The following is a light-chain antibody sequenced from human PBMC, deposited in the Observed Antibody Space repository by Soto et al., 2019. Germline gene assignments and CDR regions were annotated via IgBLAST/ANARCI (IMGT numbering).Light chain of an antibody. J-gene: IGKJ3*01. Sequence: EIVLTQSPGTLSLSPGERATLSCRASQSVGSSYLAWYQQRPGQTPRLLIYGASSRATGIPDRFSGSGSVTDFTLTISRLEPEDFAVYYCQQYGSTPLTFGPGTKVDIK. CDR1: QSVGSSY. CDR2: GAS. CDR3: QQYGSTPLT. V-gene: IGKV3-20*01.